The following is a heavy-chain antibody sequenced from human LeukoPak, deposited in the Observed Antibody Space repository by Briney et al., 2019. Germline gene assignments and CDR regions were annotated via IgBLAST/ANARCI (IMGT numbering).Heavy chain of an antibody. D-gene: IGHD2-2*01. CDR2: ISGSGGST. J-gene: IGHJ3*02. CDR1: GFTFSSYA. V-gene: IGHV3-23*01. CDR3: ADIVVVPAAHRSDAFDI. Sequence: GGSLRLSCAASGFTFSSYAMSWVRQAPGKGLEWVSAISGSGGSTYYADSVKGRFTISRDNSKNTLYLQMNSLRAEDTALYYCADIVVVPAAHRSDAFDIWGQGTMVTVSS.